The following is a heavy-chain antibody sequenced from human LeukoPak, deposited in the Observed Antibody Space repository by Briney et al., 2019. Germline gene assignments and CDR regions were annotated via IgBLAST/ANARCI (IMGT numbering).Heavy chain of an antibody. J-gene: IGHJ4*02. CDR1: GYSISSGYY. CDR3: ARLDLEDIVVVPAATTGGY. D-gene: IGHD2-2*01. CDR2: IYHSGST. V-gene: IGHV4-38-2*01. Sequence: SETLSLTCAVSGYSISSGYYWGWIRQPPGKGLEWIGSIYHSGSTYYNPSLKSRVTISVDTSKNQFSLKLSSVTAADTAVYYCARLDLEDIVVVPAATTGGYWGQGTLVTVSS.